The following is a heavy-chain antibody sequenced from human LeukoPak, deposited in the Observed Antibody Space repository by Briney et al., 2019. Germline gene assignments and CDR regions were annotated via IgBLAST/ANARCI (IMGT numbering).Heavy chain of an antibody. CDR1: GYSISSGYY. CDR3: ARDPGIAAINRDY. D-gene: IGHD6-13*01. J-gene: IGHJ4*02. V-gene: IGHV4-38-2*02. CDR2: IYHSGST. Sequence: SETLSLTCTVSGYSISSGYYWGWIRQPPGKGLEWIGSIYHSGSTYYNPSLKSRVTISVDTSKNQFSLKLSSVTAADTAVYYCARDPGIAAINRDYWGQGTLVTVSS.